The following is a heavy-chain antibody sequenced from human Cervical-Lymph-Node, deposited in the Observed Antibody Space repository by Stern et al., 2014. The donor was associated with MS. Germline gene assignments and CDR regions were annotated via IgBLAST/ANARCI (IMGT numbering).Heavy chain of an antibody. CDR1: GYTFTGYY. D-gene: IGHD3-10*01. CDR3: ARDLIGDGDLSLDN. CDR2: INSKSGGT. Sequence: QVQLVQSGAEVKKPGASVKVSCKASGYTFTGYYIHWVRQAPGQGPEWMGLINSKSGGTNYAQSVQGRVTMTRDTSISTAYMELSGLRPDDTAVYYCARDLIGDGDLSLDNWGQGTLVTVSS. V-gene: IGHV1-2*02. J-gene: IGHJ4*02.